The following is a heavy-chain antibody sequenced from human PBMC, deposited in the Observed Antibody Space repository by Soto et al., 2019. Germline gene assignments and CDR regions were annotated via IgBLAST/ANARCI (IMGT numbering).Heavy chain of an antibody. CDR2: IYQSGVT. CDR1: GDSYSISTYS. CDR3: AGMPYTSGLRFDP. V-gene: IGHV4-30-2*01. D-gene: IGHD6-19*01. J-gene: IGHJ5*02. Sequence: SETLSLTCNMSGDSYSISTYSWSWIRQPPGRALQWIGFIYQSGVTSYNPSLASRVSISLDRSNNQCSLKLKSVTAADTAVYFCAGMPYTSGLRFDPWGPGTLVTVSS.